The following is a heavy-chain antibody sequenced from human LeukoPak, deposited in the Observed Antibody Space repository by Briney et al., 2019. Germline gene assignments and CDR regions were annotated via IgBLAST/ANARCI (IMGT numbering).Heavy chain of an antibody. D-gene: IGHD1-26*01. CDR3: ARDSPFEWDVFGDSFDI. V-gene: IGHV4-59*11. CDR1: GGSISSHY. J-gene: IGHJ3*02. Sequence: SETLSLTCTVSGGSISSHYWSWIRQSPGKGLEWIGFMHYRGNTNSNPSLRSRVTISMDTSKNQFSLKMSSVTAADTAVYYWARDSPFEWDVFGDSFDIWGQGTVVTVSS. CDR2: MHYRGNT.